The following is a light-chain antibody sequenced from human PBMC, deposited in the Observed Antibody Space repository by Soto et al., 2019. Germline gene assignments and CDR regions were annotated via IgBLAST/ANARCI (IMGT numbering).Light chain of an antibody. CDR2: DVS. Sequence: SALTQPASVSGSPGQSITLSCTGSSSDIGGYNYVSWYQQHPGKAPKLLIYDVSYRPSGISDRFSGSKSGNTASLTISGLQPEDEADYYCSSYGASSTLFGGGTQLTVL. CDR3: SSYGASSTL. V-gene: IGLV2-14*03. CDR1: SSDIGGYNY. J-gene: IGLJ2*01.